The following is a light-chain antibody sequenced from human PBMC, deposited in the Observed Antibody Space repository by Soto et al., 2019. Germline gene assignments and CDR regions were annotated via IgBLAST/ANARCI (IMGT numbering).Light chain of an antibody. CDR3: QQYNSYSRT. V-gene: IGKV1-5*01. J-gene: IGKJ1*01. Sequence: DIQMTQSPSTLSASVGDRVTIACRASQNIGRWLAWYQQNPGTSPKLLIYDASNLESGVPSRFSGSGSGTEFTLTISSLQPDDFVTYFCQQYNSYSRTFGQGTKVEIK. CDR1: QNIGRW. CDR2: DAS.